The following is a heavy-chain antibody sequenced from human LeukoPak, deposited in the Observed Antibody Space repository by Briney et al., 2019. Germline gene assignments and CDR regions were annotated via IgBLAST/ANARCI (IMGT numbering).Heavy chain of an antibody. J-gene: IGHJ6*02. V-gene: IGHV4-34*01. CDR1: GGSFSGYY. CDR2: IDHSGST. Sequence: PSETLSLTCAVYGGSFSGYYWSWIRQPPGKGLEWIGAIDHSGSTNYNPSLKSRVTISVDTSKNQFSLKLSSVTAADTAVYYCARKAVLPAAISRMGYYYGMDVWGQGTTVTVSS. D-gene: IGHD2-2*01. CDR3: ARKAVLPAAISRMGYYYGMDV.